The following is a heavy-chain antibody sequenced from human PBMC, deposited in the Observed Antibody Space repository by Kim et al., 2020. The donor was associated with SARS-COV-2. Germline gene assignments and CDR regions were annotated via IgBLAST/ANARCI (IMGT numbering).Heavy chain of an antibody. CDR2: IYYSGST. CDR1: GGSISSSSYY. D-gene: IGHD6-19*01. Sequence: SETLSLTCTVSGGSISSSSYYWGWIRQPPGKGLEWIGSIYYSGSTYYNPSLKSRVTISVDTSKNQFSLKLSSVTAADTAVYYCAILASIAVAGTPVDYFDYWGQGTLVTVSS. V-gene: IGHV4-39*01. J-gene: IGHJ4*02. CDR3: AILASIAVAGTPVDYFDY.